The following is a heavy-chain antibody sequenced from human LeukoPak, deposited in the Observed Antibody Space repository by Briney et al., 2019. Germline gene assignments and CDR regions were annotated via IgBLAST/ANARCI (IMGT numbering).Heavy chain of an antibody. J-gene: IGHJ3*02. V-gene: IGHV3-21*01. CDR2: ISSSSSYI. Sequence: PGGSLRLSCAASGFTFSSYTMNWVRQAPGKGLEWVSSISSSSSYIHYADSVKGRFTISRDNAKNSLYLQVNSLRAEDTAVYYCARERIPGVSAFNIWGQGTMVSVSS. D-gene: IGHD2-15*01. CDR1: GFTFSSYT. CDR3: ARERIPGVSAFNI.